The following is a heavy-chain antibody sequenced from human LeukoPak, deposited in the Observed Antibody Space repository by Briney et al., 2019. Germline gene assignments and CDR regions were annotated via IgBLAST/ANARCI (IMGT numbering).Heavy chain of an antibody. D-gene: IGHD5-18*01. CDR2: IYTSGTT. V-gene: IGHV4-4*07. CDR1: GDSISSYY. CDR3: ARGPVNRYSYGYFRGTGYYFDY. Sequence: SETLSLTCTVSGDSISSYYWNWIRQPAGKGLEWIGRIYTSGTTNYNPSLKSRVTISVDTSKNQFSLKLSSVTAADTAVYYCARGPVNRYSYGYFRGTGYYFDYWGQGTLVTVSS. J-gene: IGHJ4*02.